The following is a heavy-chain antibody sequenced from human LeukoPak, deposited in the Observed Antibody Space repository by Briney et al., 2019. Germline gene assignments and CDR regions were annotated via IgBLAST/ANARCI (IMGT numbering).Heavy chain of an antibody. J-gene: IGHJ4*02. V-gene: IGHV4-39*07. CDR3: AREEQQLVRGLLDY. CDR2: IYYSGST. Sequence: SETLSLTCTVSGGSISSSSYYWGWIRQPPGKGLEWIGSIYYSGSTYYNPSLKSRVTISVDTSKNQFSLKLSSVTAADTAVYYCAREEQQLVRGLLDYWGQGTLVTVSS. D-gene: IGHD6-13*01. CDR1: GGSISSSSYY.